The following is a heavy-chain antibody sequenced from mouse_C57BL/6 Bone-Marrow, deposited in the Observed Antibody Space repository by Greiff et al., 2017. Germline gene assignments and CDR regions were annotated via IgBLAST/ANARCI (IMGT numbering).Heavy chain of an antibody. CDR2: IYPGSGST. Sequence: QVQLQQPGAELVKPGASVKMSCKASGYTFTSYWITWVKQRPGQGLEWIGDIYPGSGSTNYNEKFKSKATLTVDKSSSTAYMQLSSLTSEDSAVYYCARYLISYYVSCCNYFDYWGQGTTRTVSS. J-gene: IGHJ2*01. D-gene: IGHD1-1*01. CDR3: ARYLISYYVSCCNYFDY. V-gene: IGHV1-55*01. CDR1: GYTFTSYW.